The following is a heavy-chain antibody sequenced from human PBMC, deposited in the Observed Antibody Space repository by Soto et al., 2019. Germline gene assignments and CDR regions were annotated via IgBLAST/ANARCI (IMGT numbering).Heavy chain of an antibody. D-gene: IGHD3-3*01. J-gene: IGHJ4*02. CDR3: ARVHYDFWSGKSKNYYFDY. V-gene: IGHV4-31*02. CDR1: GESISNFY. CDR2: IYYSGST. Sequence: SETLSLTCSVSGESISNFYWSWIRQHPGKGLEWIGYIYYSGSTYYNPSLKSRVTISVDTSKNQFSLKLSSVTAADTAVYYCARVHYDFWSGKSKNYYFDYWGQGTLVTVS.